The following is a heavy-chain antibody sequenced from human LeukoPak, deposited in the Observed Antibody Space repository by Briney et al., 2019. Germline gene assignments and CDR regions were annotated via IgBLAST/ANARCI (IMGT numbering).Heavy chain of an antibody. CDR2: IKQDGSEK. Sequence: GGSLRLSCAASGFTFSSYWMSWVRQAPGKGLEWVANIKQDGSEKKYVDSVKGRFTISRDNAKNSLYLQIGSRGAEDTAVYYCARASGSYLLDYWGQGTLVTVSS. D-gene: IGHD1-26*01. J-gene: IGHJ4*02. V-gene: IGHV3-7*05. CDR3: ARASGSYLLDY. CDR1: GFTFSSYW.